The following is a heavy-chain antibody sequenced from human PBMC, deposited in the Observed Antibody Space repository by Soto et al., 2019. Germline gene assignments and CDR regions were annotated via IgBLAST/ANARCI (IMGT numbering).Heavy chain of an antibody. CDR3: AHSLTAAGTVDY. D-gene: IGHD6-13*01. CDR1: GFSLSTSGVG. J-gene: IGHJ4*01. CDR2: IYWDDAE. Sequence: QITLKESGPTLVKPTQTLTLTCTFSGFSLSTSGVGVGWIRQPPGEALEWLALIYWDDAERYSPSLKSRLTITKDTSKIQVFLTMTNMDPVDTATYYCAHSLTAAGTVDYWGQGTLVTVSS. V-gene: IGHV2-5*02.